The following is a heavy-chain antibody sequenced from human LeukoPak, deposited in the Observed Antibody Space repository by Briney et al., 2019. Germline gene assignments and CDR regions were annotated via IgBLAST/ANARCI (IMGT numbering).Heavy chain of an antibody. V-gene: IGHV1-69*13. CDR2: IITNYGTT. Sequence: WASVKVSCKASGGTFSNYAISWVRQAPGQGLEWMGGIITNYGTTNYAQKYQGRVTITADESTTTVYMELSSLRSEDTAVYYCARGCKIQLWYPLCYWGQGTLVTVSS. D-gene: IGHD5-18*01. CDR3: ARGCKIQLWYPLCY. J-gene: IGHJ4*02. CDR1: GGTFSNYA.